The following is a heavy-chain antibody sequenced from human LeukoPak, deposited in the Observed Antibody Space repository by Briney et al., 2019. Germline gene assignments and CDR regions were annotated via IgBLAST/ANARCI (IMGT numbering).Heavy chain of an antibody. CDR1: EFTFGDHA. D-gene: IGHD5-18*01. J-gene: IGHJ6*02. CDR3: ARGPIQQWLHNGMDV. V-gene: IGHV3-49*04. CDR2: IRSRAYGGTT. Sequence: GGSLRLSCTASEFTFGDHAMSWVRQAPGKGLEWVGFIRSRAYGGTTEYAPAVKGRFLISRDDSKSIAYLHMNSLKTEDTAVYYCARGPIQQWLHNGMDVWGQGTTVSVSS.